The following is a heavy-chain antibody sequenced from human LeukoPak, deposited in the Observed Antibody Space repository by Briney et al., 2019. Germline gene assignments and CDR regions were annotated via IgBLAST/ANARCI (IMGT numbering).Heavy chain of an antibody. D-gene: IGHD3-16*01. CDR3: ARVGTYDTPDSHYRYMDV. V-gene: IGHV3-7*01. J-gene: IGHJ6*03. Sequence: GGSLRLSCAASGFRFNTYWMTWVRQAPGKGLEWVANVKQDGSDKYYVDSVKGRFTISRDNAKNSLYLQLNSLRAEDTAVYYCARVGTYDTPDSHYRYMDVWGKGTTVTVSS. CDR1: GFRFNTYW. CDR2: VKQDGSDK.